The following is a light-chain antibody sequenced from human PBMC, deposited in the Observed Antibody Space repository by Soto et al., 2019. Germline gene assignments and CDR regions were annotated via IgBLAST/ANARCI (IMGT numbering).Light chain of an antibody. CDR1: QSISDT. V-gene: IGKV3-20*01. J-gene: IGKJ1*01. CDR2: SAS. Sequence: EIVLTQSPGTLSLSPGERATLSCRASQSISDTLAWYQQKPGQAPRLLIYSASRRATGFPGRFSGSGSGTDFTLTISRLEPEDFAVYSCHQYGSSPQTFGQGTKVDIK. CDR3: HQYGSSPQT.